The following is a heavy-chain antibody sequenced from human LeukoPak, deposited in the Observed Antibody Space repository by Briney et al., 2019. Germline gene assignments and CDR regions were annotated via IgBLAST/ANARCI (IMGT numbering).Heavy chain of an antibody. Sequence: SETLSLTCTVSGGSISSSSYYWGWIRQPAGKGLEWIGRIYTSGSTNYNPSLKSRVTMSVDTSKNQFSLKLSSVTAADTAVYYCASEAYYYDSSGYYKYWGQGTLVTVSS. CDR3: ASEAYYYDSSGYYKY. CDR2: IYTSGST. D-gene: IGHD3-22*01. CDR1: GGSISSSSYY. J-gene: IGHJ4*02. V-gene: IGHV4-61*02.